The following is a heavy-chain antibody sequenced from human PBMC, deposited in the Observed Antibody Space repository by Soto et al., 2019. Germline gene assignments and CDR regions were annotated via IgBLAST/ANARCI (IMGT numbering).Heavy chain of an antibody. CDR3: ARLFGCSGGSCYFDP. CDR1: GDSISSSTYY. J-gene: IGHJ5*02. Sequence: HLQLQESGPGQVKPSETLSLTCTVSGDSISSSTYYWAWTRQPPGKGLEWIGSINYSGRTYYSPSVKSRITISVDTSKNQFSLKPHSVTATDTAVYYCARLFGCSGGSCYFDPWGQGTLVTVSS. V-gene: IGHV4-39*01. D-gene: IGHD2-15*01. CDR2: INYSGRT.